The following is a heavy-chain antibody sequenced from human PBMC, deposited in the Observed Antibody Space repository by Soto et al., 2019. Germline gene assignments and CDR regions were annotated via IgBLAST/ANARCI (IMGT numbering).Heavy chain of an antibody. V-gene: IGHV3-30-3*01. CDR2: ISYDENNR. D-gene: IGHD5-18*01. Sequence: PGGSLRLSCAASGFTVRSYAMHWVRQAPGKGLEWVAVISYDENNRYYTDSVKGRFTISRDNSKNTLYLQMNSLRAEDTAVYYCAPVRAVDTPFDYWGQGTLVTVSS. CDR3: APVRAVDTPFDY. J-gene: IGHJ4*02. CDR1: GFTVRSYA.